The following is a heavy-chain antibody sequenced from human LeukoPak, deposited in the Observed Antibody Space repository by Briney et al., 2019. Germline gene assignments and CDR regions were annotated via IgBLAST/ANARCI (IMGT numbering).Heavy chain of an antibody. Sequence: SVKVSXKASGGTFSSYAISWVRQAPGQGLEWMGGIIPIFGTANYAQKFQGRVTITADESTSTDYMELSSLRSEDTAVYYCARDAVAARLRSYYYYMDVWGKGTTVTVSS. CDR2: IIPIFGTA. J-gene: IGHJ6*03. CDR1: GGTFSSYA. D-gene: IGHD6-6*01. CDR3: ARDAVAARLRSYYYYMDV. V-gene: IGHV1-69*13.